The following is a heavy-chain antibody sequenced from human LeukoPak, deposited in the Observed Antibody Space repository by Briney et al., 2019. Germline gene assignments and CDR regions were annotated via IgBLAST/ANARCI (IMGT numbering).Heavy chain of an antibody. CDR2: ISASGGST. V-gene: IGHV3-23*01. Sequence: GGSLRLSCAASGFTFSSYAMSWVRQAPGKGLEWVSAISASGGSTYYADSVKGRFTISRDNAENSLYLQMNSLRVEDTAVYYCARAPTVLVGYCSSSSCQADYWGQGTLVTVSS. CDR3: ARAPTVLVGYCSSSSCQADY. CDR1: GFTFSSYA. D-gene: IGHD2-2*01. J-gene: IGHJ4*02.